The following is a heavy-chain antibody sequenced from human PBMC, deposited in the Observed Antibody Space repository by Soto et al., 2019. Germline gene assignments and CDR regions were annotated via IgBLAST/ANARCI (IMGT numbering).Heavy chain of an antibody. CDR3: ASMIGDPVLSFDS. Sequence: QVQLQESGPGLVKPSDTLSLTCTVSGGSISSYYWSWIRQPPGKGLEWIGFILYSGSTSYNPSCKSRVTISIDTSEYQFSLKLNSVTAAVTAVYYCASMIGDPVLSFDSWGQGTLVAVS. J-gene: IGHJ5*01. CDR2: ILYSGST. CDR1: GGSISSYY. D-gene: IGHD3-10*02. V-gene: IGHV4-59*01.